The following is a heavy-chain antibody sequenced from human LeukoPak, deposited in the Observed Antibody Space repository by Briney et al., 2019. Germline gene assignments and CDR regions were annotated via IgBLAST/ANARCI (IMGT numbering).Heavy chain of an antibody. D-gene: IGHD3-10*01. Sequence: GASVEVSCKASGYSFSSYAMHWVRQAPGQRPEWMGWINAGNGNTKYSQKFQGRVTITRDTSASTAYMELSSLRSEDTAVYYCARPGILYGSGSYFDYWGQGTLVTVSS. V-gene: IGHV1-3*01. CDR2: INAGNGNT. J-gene: IGHJ4*02. CDR1: GYSFSSYA. CDR3: ARPGILYGSGSYFDY.